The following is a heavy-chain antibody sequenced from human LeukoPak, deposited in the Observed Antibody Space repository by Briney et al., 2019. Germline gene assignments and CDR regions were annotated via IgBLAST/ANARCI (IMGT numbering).Heavy chain of an antibody. CDR2: ITGSGNST. CDR1: GFTFSNYA. Sequence: GGSLRLSCAVSGFTFSNYAMTWFRQAPGKGLEWVSEITGSGNSTYYADSVKGRFTISRDNSKNTPYLQMNSLRAEDTAVYYCARELFDFDYWGQGTLVTVSS. D-gene: IGHD3-10*01. J-gene: IGHJ4*02. V-gene: IGHV3-23*01. CDR3: ARELFDFDY.